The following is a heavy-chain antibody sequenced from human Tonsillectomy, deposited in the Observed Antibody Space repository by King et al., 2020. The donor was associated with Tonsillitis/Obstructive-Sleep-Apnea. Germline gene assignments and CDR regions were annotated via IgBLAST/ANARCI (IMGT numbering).Heavy chain of an antibody. D-gene: IGHD4-17*01. V-gene: IGHV3-11*05. Sequence: VQLVESGGGLVKPVGSLRLSCAASGFTFSDYYMSWIRQAPGKGLEWVSYIFSCSSYTNYADSVKGLFTIYRDNAKNSLYLQMNSLRAEDTAVDYCARALSVMTTVTLWGQGTLVTVSS. CDR3: ARALSVMTTVTL. J-gene: IGHJ4*02. CDR2: IFSCSSYT. CDR1: GFTFSDYY.